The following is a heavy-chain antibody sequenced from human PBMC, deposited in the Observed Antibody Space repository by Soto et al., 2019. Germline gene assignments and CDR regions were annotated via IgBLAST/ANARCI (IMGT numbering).Heavy chain of an antibody. D-gene: IGHD2-8*02. Sequence: PGGSLRLSCAASVFTFSSYAMSWVRQAPGKGLEWVSAISGSGGSTYYADSVKGRFTISRDNSKNTLYLQMNSLRAEDTAVYYCAKDGLRSDVLYFDYWGQGTLVTVSS. V-gene: IGHV3-23*01. CDR3: AKDGLRSDVLYFDY. CDR2: ISGSGGST. J-gene: IGHJ4*02. CDR1: VFTFSSYA.